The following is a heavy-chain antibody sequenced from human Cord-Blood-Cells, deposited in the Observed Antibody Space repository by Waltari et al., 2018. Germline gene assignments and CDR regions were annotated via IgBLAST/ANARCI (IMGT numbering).Heavy chain of an antibody. D-gene: IGHD3-10*01. CDR2: IYYRGST. V-gene: IGHV4-39*01. J-gene: IGHJ5*02. Sequence: QLQRQESGPGLVKPSETLSLTCTVSGGSISSSSYYCGWIRQPPGKGLEWIGSIYYRGSTYYNPSRKSRVTISVDTSKNQFSLKLSSVTAADTAVYYCARQVWYGSGSYYNWFDPWGQGTLVTVSS. CDR3: ARQVWYGSGSYYNWFDP. CDR1: GGSISSSSYY.